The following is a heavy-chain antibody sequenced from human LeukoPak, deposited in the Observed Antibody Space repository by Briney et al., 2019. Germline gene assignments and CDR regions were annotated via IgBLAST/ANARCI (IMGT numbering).Heavy chain of an antibody. J-gene: IGHJ4*02. V-gene: IGHV1-18*01. CDR1: GYTFINYG. D-gene: IGHD3-22*01. CDR3: ARDLGSYDSSGYPYSTFDY. CDR2: ISAYNDNT. Sequence: ASVKVSCKASGYTFINYGISWVRQAPGQGLEWMGWISAYNDNTKYAQKLQGRVTMTTDKSTSTAYMELSSLRSEDTAVYYCARDLGSYDSSGYPYSTFDYWGQGTLVTVSS.